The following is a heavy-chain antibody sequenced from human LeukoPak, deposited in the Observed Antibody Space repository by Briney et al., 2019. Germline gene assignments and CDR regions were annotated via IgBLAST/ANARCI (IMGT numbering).Heavy chain of an antibody. D-gene: IGHD2-2*01. CDR1: GFTFSSYS. CDR2: ISSSSSYI. J-gene: IGHJ4*02. CDR3: ARVYCSSTSCYGGVDY. V-gene: IGHV3-21*01. Sequence: PGGSLRLSCAASGFTFSSYSMNWVRQAPGKGLEWVSSISSSSSYIYYADSVKGRFTISRDNAKNSLYLQMNSLRAEDTAVYYCARVYCSSTSCYGGVDYWGQGTLVTVSS.